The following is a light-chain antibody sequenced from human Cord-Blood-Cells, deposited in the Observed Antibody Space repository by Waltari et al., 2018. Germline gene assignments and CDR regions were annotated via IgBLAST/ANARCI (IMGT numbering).Light chain of an antibody. J-gene: IGKJ3*01. CDR1: QSISSY. Sequence: DIQMTQSPPSLSASVEDRVTITCRASQSISSYLNWYQQKPGKAPKLLIYAASSLQSGVPSRFSGSGSGTDFTLTISSLQPEDFATYYCQQSYSTPFTFGPGTKVDIK. CDR3: QQSYSTPFT. V-gene: IGKV1-39*01. CDR2: AAS.